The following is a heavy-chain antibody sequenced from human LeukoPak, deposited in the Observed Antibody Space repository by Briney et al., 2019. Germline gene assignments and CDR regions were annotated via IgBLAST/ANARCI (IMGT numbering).Heavy chain of an antibody. CDR3: ARGCSGGSCYSDNWFDP. D-gene: IGHD2-15*01. J-gene: IGHJ5*02. CDR1: GYTFTGYY. V-gene: IGHV1-2*06. Sequence: ASVKDSCKASGYTFTGYYMHWVRQAPGQGLEWMGRINPDSGGTNYAQKFQGRVTMTRDTSISTAYMELSRLRSDDTAVYYCARGCSGGSCYSDNWFDPWGQGTLVTVSS. CDR2: INPDSGGT.